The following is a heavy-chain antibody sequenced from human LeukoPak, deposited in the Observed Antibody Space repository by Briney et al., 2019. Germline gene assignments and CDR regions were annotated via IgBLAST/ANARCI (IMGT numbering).Heavy chain of an antibody. D-gene: IGHD1-14*01. CDR1: GFTFSSYA. V-gene: IGHV3-64*01. J-gene: IGHJ6*02. CDR3: ARAEAEPYYYYGMDV. CDR2: ISSNGGST. Sequence: GGSLRLSCAASGFTFSSYAMHWVRRAPGKGLEYVSAISSNGGSTYYANSVKGRFTISRDNSKNTLYLQMGSLRAEDMAVYYCARAEAEPYYYYGMDVWGQGTTVTVSS.